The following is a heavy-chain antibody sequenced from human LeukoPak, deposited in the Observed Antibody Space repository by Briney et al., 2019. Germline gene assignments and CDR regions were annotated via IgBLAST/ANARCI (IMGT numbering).Heavy chain of an antibody. CDR3: ARDFYLEWLLDY. D-gene: IGHD3-3*01. CDR1: GFTFSSYA. Sequence: PGGSLRLSCAASGFTFSSYAMHWVRQAPGKGLEWVAVISYDGSNKYYADSVKGRFTISRDNSKNTLYLQMNSLRAEDTAVYYCARDFYLEWLLDYWGQGTLVTVSS. J-gene: IGHJ4*02. CDR2: ISYDGSNK. V-gene: IGHV3-30*04.